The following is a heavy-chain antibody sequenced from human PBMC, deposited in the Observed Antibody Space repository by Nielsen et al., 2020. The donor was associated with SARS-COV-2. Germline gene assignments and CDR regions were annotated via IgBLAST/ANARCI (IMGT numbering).Heavy chain of an antibody. CDR1: GFSFSNYV. CDR2: IGGSGIT. D-gene: IGHD3/OR15-3a*01. Sequence: GESLKISCEASGFSFSNYVMSWVRQAPGKGLEWVSGIGGSGITYFADSVKGRFSISRDKSKNMVYLQMKSLRAEDTAVYYCAKEDWHFDYWGQGTLVTVSS. CDR3: AKEDWHFDY. V-gene: IGHV3-23*01. J-gene: IGHJ4*02.